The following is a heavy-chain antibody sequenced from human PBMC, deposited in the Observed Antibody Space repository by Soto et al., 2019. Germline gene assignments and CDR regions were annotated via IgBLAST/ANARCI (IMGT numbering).Heavy chain of an antibody. V-gene: IGHV4-59*08. Sequence: QVQLQESGPGLVKPSETLSLTCTVSGDSISSSYWSWIRQPPGKGLEWIGYLYHSGNTIYNPSLKIRVTXXVXTXXNQFSLKLSSVTAADTAVYYCARHRRYTSSWGLDYWGQGTLVTVSS. CDR3: ARHRRYTSSWGLDY. J-gene: IGHJ4*02. CDR1: GDSISSSY. CDR2: LYHSGNT. D-gene: IGHD6-13*01.